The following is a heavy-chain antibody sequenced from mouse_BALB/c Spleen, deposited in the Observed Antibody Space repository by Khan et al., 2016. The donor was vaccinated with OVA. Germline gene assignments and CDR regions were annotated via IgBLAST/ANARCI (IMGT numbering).Heavy chain of an antibody. CDR3: ARQPYYNYNIMDY. Sequence: QVQLKQSGPGLVAPSQRLSITCTLSGFSLKNNGVHWIRQPPGKGLEWLVVIWSDDSTTYYSAHKSRLTITKDNSKSQVFLQMNSLQTDDTAIYFCARQPYYNYNIMDYWGQGTSVTVSS. V-gene: IGHV2-6-1*01. CDR1: GFSLKNNG. CDR2: IWSDDST. J-gene: IGHJ4*01. D-gene: IGHD2-12*01.